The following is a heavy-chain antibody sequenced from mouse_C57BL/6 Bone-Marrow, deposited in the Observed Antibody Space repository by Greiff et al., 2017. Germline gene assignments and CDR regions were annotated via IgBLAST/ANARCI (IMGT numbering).Heavy chain of an antibody. CDR1: GFTFSDYG. CDR2: ISNLAYSI. D-gene: IGHD4-1*01. CDR3: ARHWDGAMDY. V-gene: IGHV5-15*01. J-gene: IGHJ4*01. Sequence: EVKLVESGGGLVQPGGSLKLSCAASGFTFSDYGMAWVRQAPRKGPEWVAFISNLAYSIYDADTVTGRFTISRENAKNTLYLEMSSLRSEDTAMYYCARHWDGAMDYWGQGTSVTVSS.